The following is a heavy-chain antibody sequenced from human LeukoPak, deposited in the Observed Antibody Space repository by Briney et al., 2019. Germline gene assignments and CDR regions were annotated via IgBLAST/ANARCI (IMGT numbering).Heavy chain of an antibody. J-gene: IGHJ6*02. D-gene: IGHD6-13*01. CDR3: ARGGRAAAGKGGYYYYYGMDV. V-gene: IGHV4-31*03. Sequence: PSETLSLTCTVSGGSISSGGYYWSWIRQHPGKGLEWIGYIYYSGSTYYNPSLKSRVTISVDTSKNQFSLKLSSVTAADTAVYYCARGGRAAAGKGGYYYYYGMDVWGQGTTVTVSS. CDR2: IYYSGST. CDR1: GGSISSGGYY.